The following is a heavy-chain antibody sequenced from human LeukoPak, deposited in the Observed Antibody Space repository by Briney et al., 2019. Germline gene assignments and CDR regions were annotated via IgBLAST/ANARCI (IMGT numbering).Heavy chain of an antibody. J-gene: IGHJ4*02. D-gene: IGHD6-13*01. CDR3: ARARSKKYSSSWYSLGY. V-gene: IGHV1-18*04. CDR1: GYTFTSYG. CDR2: ISAYNGNT. Sequence: GASVKVSCKASGYTFTSYGISWVRQAPGQGLEWMGWISAYNGNTNYAQKLQGRVTMTTDTSTSTAYMDLRSLRSDDTAVYYCARARSKKYSSSWYSLGYWGQGTLVTVSS.